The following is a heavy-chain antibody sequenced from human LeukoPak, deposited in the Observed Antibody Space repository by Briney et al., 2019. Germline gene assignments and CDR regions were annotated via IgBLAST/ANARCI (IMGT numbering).Heavy chain of an antibody. Sequence: ASVTVSCKASGYTFTSYGISWVRQAPGQGLEWMGWISAYNGSTNYAQKLQGRVTMTTDTSTSTAYMELRSLRSDDTAVYYCAREVGLWPTGPGDYWGQGTLVTVSS. CDR2: ISAYNGST. V-gene: IGHV1-18*01. CDR1: GYTFTSYG. CDR3: AREVGLWPTGPGDY. J-gene: IGHJ4*02. D-gene: IGHD3-10*01.